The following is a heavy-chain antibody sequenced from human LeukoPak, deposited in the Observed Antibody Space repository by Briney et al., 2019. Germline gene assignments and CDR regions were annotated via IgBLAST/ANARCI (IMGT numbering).Heavy chain of an antibody. CDR2: IGGSGDKT. J-gene: IGHJ4*02. CDR3: AKVRAMVRGVMVLYYFDY. V-gene: IGHV3-23*01. Sequence: GGSLRLSCAASGFTFSRNAISWVRQAPGKGLEWVSTIGGSGDKTFYADSVKGRFTISRDNSKNTLYLQMNSLRAEDTAVYYCAKVRAMVRGVMVLYYFDYWGQGTLVTVSS. D-gene: IGHD3-10*01. CDR1: GFTFSRNA.